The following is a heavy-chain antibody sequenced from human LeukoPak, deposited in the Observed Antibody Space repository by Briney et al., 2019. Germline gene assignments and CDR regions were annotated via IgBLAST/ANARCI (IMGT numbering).Heavy chain of an antibody. J-gene: IGHJ4*02. D-gene: IGHD3-22*01. CDR3: AKDPPSSSGQSYYFDY. Sequence: GGSLRLSCAASGFIFSTCAMSWVRQAPGKGLEWVSGISGSGDTTQYADSVKGRFTNSRDNSKNTLYLQMNSLRAEDTAVYYCAKDPPSSSGQSYYFDYWGQGTLVTVSS. V-gene: IGHV3-23*01. CDR1: GFIFSTCA. CDR2: ISGSGDTT.